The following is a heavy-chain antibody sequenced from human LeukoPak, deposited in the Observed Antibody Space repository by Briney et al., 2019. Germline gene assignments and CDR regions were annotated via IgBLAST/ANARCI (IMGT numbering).Heavy chain of an antibody. Sequence: ASVKVSCKASGNTFTSYYIHWVRQAPGQGLEWMGIINPSSGSTNYAQKFQGRVTMTRDTSTSTVYMELSSLRSEDTAVYYCATSGSYYLFDYWGQGTLVTVSS. CDR3: ATSGSYYLFDY. J-gene: IGHJ4*02. CDR2: INPSSGST. CDR1: GNTFTSYY. V-gene: IGHV1-46*01. D-gene: IGHD1-26*01.